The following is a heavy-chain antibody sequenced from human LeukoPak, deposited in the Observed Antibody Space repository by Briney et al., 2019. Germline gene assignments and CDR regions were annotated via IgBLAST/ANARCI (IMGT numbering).Heavy chain of an antibody. V-gene: IGHV4-34*01. CDR1: GGSFSGYY. D-gene: IGHD5-24*01. CDR3: ARLRDGYNSVTDY. J-gene: IGHJ4*02. CDR2: INHSGST. Sequence: SETLSLTCAVYGGSFSGYYWSWIRQPPGKGLEWIGEINHSGSTNYNPSLKSRVTISVATSKNQFSLKLSSVTAADTAVYYCARLRDGYNSVTDYWGQGTLVTVSS.